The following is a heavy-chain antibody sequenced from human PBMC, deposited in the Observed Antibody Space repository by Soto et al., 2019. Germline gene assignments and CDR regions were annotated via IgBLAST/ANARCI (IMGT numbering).Heavy chain of an antibody. CDR1: GFSLTTRGVG. V-gene: IGHV2-5*02. J-gene: IGHJ5*02. Sequence: QITLKESGPTLVKPTQTLTLTCTFSGFSLTTRGVGVGWIRQPPGKPLEWLALIYWDDDTPYSPSLQSRLATTKDTSKNRVVLTMSDIDPADTGTYFCAHRTTTVTWWFDPWGQGTLVTVSS. CDR3: AHRTTTVTWWFDP. CDR2: IYWDDDT. D-gene: IGHD4-17*01.